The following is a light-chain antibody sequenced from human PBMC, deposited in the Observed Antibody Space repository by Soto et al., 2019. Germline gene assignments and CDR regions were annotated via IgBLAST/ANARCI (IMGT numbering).Light chain of an antibody. Sequence: QSALAQPASVSGSPGQSITISCTGTSSDIGGFNYVSWYQQHPGKAPKLMIYDVRIRPSGVSNRFSRSKSGNTASLTISGLQTEDEADYYCASYTTSSPVAFGGGTKVTVL. CDR1: SSDIGGFNY. J-gene: IGLJ2*01. CDR3: ASYTTSSPVA. CDR2: DVR. V-gene: IGLV2-14*01.